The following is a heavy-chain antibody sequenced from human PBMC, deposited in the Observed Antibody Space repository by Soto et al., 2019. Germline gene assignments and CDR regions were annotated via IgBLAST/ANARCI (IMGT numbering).Heavy chain of an antibody. V-gene: IGHV1-8*01. CDR1: GYTFTNYD. CDR3: ARMASSGSLNWFDP. Sequence: QVQLVQSGAEVKEPGASVKVSCKASGYTFTNYDISWVRQATGQGLEWMGWMNPASGNTGYAHKFQGRVTMTRNLSISTAYMELSRLASDDTAIYYCARMASSGSLNWFDPWGQGTLVTVSS. J-gene: IGHJ5*02. D-gene: IGHD3-10*01. CDR2: MNPASGNT.